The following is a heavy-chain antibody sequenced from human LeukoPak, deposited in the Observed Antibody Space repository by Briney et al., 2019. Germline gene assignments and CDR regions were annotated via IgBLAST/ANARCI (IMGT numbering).Heavy chain of an antibody. J-gene: IGHJ4*02. CDR1: GYSFTSYW. CDR3: SLGAAAGPPDY. CDR2: IDPSDSYT. V-gene: IGHV5-10-1*01. D-gene: IGHD6-13*01. Sequence: PGESLKISCKGSGYSFTSYWFSWARQMPGKGLEWMGRIDPSDSYTNYSPSFQGHVTISADKSINTAYLQWSSLKASDTAMYYCSLGAAAGPPDYWGQGTLVTVSS.